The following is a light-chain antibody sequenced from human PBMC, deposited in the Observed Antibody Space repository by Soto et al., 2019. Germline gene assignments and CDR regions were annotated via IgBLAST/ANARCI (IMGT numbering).Light chain of an antibody. J-gene: IGKJ4*01. CDR2: AAS. CDR1: QSVRSN. V-gene: IGKV3-15*01. CDR3: QHYDHWPLT. Sequence: EIVMTQSPATLSVSPGERVTPSCRASQSVRSNLAWYQQIPGQAPRLLIYAASTRATGIPDRFSGSGSGTEFTLTISSLQSEDFAIYSCQHYDHWPLTFGGGTKVEIK.